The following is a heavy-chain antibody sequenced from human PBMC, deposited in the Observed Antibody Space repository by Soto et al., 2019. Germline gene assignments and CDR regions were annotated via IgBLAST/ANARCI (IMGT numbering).Heavy chain of an antibody. CDR2: ISFDGKNK. V-gene: IGHV3-30*04. Sequence: PGGSLRLSCAASGFTFSDYAMHWVRQAPGKGLEWVTVISFDGKNKYYADSVKGRFTISRDDSKNTLYLQMNSLRTEDTAVYYCARGGSKDAFDIWGQGTMVTVSS. CDR3: ARGGSKDAFDI. CDR1: GFTFSDYA. D-gene: IGHD1-26*01. J-gene: IGHJ3*02.